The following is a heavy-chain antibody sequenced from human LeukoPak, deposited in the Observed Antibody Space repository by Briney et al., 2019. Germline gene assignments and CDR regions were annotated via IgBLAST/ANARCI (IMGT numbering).Heavy chain of an antibody. CDR3: ARGRVGSGYYLRTYYFDY. CDR2: IKPHSGGT. D-gene: IGHD3-22*01. J-gene: IGHJ4*02. CDR1: RYTFTRYH. V-gene: IGHV1-2*02. Sequence: SVQVSCLASRYTFTRYHMQGVRPAPGQGLAWMGWIKPHSGGTNYAQKFQGRVTMTRDTSISTAYMELSRLRSDDTAVYYCARGRVGSGYYLRTYYFDYWGQGTLVTVSS.